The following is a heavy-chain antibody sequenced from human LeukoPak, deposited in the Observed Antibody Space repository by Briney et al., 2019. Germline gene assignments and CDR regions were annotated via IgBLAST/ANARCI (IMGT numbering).Heavy chain of an antibody. Sequence: GGSLRLACAVSGITLSNYGMSWVRQAPGKGLEWVAGISDSGGRTNYADSVKGRFTISRDNPKNTLYLQMNSLRAEDTAVYFCAKRGVVIRVILVGFHKEAYYFDSWGQGALVTVSS. CDR1: GITLSNYG. V-gene: IGHV3-23*01. D-gene: IGHD3-22*01. J-gene: IGHJ4*02. CDR2: ISDSGGRT. CDR3: AKRGVVIRVILVGFHKEAYYFDS.